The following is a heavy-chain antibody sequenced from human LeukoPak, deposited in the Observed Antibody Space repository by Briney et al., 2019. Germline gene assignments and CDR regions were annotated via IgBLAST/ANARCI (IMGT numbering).Heavy chain of an antibody. CDR3: ARRQGVWGSYFY. J-gene: IGHJ4*02. D-gene: IGHD3-16*01. V-gene: IGHV4-39*01. Sequence: SETLSLTCTVSGGSISSSSYYWGWIRQPPGKGLEWIGSIYYSGSTYYNPSLKSRVTISVDTSKNQSSLKLSSVTAADTAVYYCARRQGVWGSYFYWGQGTLVTVSS. CDR1: GGSISSSSYY. CDR2: IYYSGST.